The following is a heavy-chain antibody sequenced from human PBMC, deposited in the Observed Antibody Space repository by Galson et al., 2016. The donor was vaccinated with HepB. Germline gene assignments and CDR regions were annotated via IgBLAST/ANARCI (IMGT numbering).Heavy chain of an antibody. Sequence: SLRLSCAASGFIFSDSKMAWVRQAPGKGLEWVATINQDGSDRDYVDSVKGRFTISRDDANNSLYLQMNSLRAEDTALYYCARRFGYNRRFDYWGQGTLVTVSS. CDR3: ARRFGYNRRFDY. D-gene: IGHD5-24*01. CDR1: GFIFSDSK. V-gene: IGHV3-7*01. J-gene: IGHJ4*02. CDR2: INQDGSDR.